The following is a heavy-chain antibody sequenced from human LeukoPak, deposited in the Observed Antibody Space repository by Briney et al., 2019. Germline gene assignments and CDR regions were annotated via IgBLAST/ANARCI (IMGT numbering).Heavy chain of an antibody. CDR2: IYTTGST. CDR3: ARGRSYYYDSGSYSYFDY. D-gene: IGHD3-10*01. CDR1: GGSISSYY. J-gene: IGHJ4*02. V-gene: IGHV4-4*07. Sequence: SETLSLTCTVSGGSISSYYWTWIRQPAGKGLEWIGRIYTTGSTSYNPSLKSRVTMSLDTSKDQFSLKLSSVTAADTAVYYCARGRSYYYDSGSYSYFDYWGQGTLVTVSS.